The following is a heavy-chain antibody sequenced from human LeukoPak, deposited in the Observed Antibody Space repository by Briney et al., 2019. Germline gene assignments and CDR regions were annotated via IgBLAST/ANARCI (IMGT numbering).Heavy chain of an antibody. CDR2: IYYSGST. J-gene: IGHJ5*02. D-gene: IGHD3-3*01. CDR1: GGSISSSSYY. V-gene: IGHV4-39*07. Sequence: PSETLSLTCTVSGGSISSSSYYWGWIRQPPGKGLEWIGSIYYSGSTYYNPSLKSRVTISVDTSKNQFSLKLSSVTAADTAVYYCARRNDPWSGPRNWFDPWGQGILVTVSS. CDR3: ARRNDPWSGPRNWFDP.